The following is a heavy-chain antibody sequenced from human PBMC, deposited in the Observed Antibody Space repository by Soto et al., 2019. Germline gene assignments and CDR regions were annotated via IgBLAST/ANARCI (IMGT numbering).Heavy chain of an antibody. CDR1: GFTFSSYG. CDR2: IWYDGSNK. D-gene: IGHD6-13*01. J-gene: IGHJ4*02. CDR3: ARATDIAAAVDY. V-gene: IGHV3-33*01. Sequence: GGSLRLSCAASGFTFSSYGMHWVRQAPGKGLEWVAVIWYDGSNKYYADSVKGRFTISRDNSKNTLYLQMNSLRAEDTAVYYCARATDIAAAVDYWGQGTLVTVSS.